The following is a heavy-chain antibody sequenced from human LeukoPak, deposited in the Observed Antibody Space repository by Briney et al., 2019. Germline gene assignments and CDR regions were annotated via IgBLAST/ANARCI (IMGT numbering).Heavy chain of an antibody. CDR3: AQDSYYYYIDV. CDR2: IGYDGSNK. V-gene: IGHV3-30*02. Sequence: GGSLRLSCAASGFTFRSYGMHWVRQAPGKGLEWVTFIGYDGSNKYYTDSVKGRFTISRDNSKNTLYLQMNSLRAEATAIYYCAQDSYYYYIDVWGKGTTVTVSS. CDR1: GFTFRSYG. J-gene: IGHJ6*03.